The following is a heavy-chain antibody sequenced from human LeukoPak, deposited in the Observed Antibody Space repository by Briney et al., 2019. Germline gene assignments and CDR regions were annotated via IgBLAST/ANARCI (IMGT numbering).Heavy chain of an antibody. CDR2: IYYSGST. Sequence: SETLSLTCTVSGGSISSSSYYWSWIRQPPGKGLEWIGYIYYSGSTNYNPSLKSRVTISVDTSKNQFSLKLSSVTAADTAVYYCAREPQLLGALDYWGQGTLVTVSS. CDR3: AREPQLLGALDY. V-gene: IGHV4-61*01. CDR1: GGSISSSSYY. J-gene: IGHJ4*02. D-gene: IGHD3-16*01.